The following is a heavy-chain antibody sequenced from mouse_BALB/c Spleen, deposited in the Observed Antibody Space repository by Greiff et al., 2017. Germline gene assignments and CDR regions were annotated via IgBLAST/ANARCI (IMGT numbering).Heavy chain of an antibody. CDR1: GYTFSSYW. CDR2: ILPGSGST. J-gene: IGHJ3*01. V-gene: IGHV1-9*01. Sequence: VQLQQSGAELMKPGASVKISCKATGYTFSSYWIEWVKQRPGHGLEWIGEILPGSGSTNYNEKFKGKATLTADKSSSTAYMQLSSLTSENSAVYFCARGGSRGWFAYWGQGTLVTVSA. CDR3: ARGGSRGWFAY.